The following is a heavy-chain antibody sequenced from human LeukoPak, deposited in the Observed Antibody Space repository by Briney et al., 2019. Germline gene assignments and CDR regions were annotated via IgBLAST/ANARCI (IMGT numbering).Heavy chain of an antibody. V-gene: IGHV4-59*01. Sequence: LETLSLTCTVSGGSISSYYWSWIRQPPGKGLEWIGYIYYSGSTNYNPSLKSRVTISVDTSKNQFSLKLSSVTAADTAVYYCARVAAVGVSWGQGTLVTVSS. D-gene: IGHD4-23*01. CDR3: ARVAAVGVS. J-gene: IGHJ5*02. CDR2: IYYSGST. CDR1: GGSISSYY.